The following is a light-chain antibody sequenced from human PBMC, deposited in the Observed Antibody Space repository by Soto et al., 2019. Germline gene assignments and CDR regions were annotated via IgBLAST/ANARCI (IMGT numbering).Light chain of an antibody. J-gene: IGLJ2*01. CDR2: GNS. V-gene: IGLV1-40*01. CDR3: QSYDSRLSGVV. CDR1: SSNIGAGYD. Sequence: QLVLTQPPSVSGAPGQRVTISCTGSSSNIGAGYDVHWYQQLPGTAPKLLIYGNSNRPSGVPDRFSGSKSGTSASLAITGLQAQDDADYYCQSYDSRLSGVVFGGGTKLTVL.